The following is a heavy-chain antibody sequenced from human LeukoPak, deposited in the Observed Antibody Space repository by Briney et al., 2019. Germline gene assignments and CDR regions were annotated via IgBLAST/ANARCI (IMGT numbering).Heavy chain of an antibody. J-gene: IGHJ4*02. Sequence: GGSLRLSCAASGFTFSSYAMSWVRQAPGKGLELVANIKQDGGEKHYVDSVKGRFTISRDNAKNSLYLQMNSLRAEDTAVYYCARVPWTAVADWGQGTLVTVSS. CDR3: ARVPWTAVAD. CDR2: IKQDGGEK. D-gene: IGHD6-19*01. V-gene: IGHV3-7*04. CDR1: GFTFSSYA.